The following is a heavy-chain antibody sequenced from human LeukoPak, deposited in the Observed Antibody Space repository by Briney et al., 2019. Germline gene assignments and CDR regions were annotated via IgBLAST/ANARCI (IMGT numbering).Heavy chain of an antibody. Sequence: PGGSLRLSCAASGFTFSSYDMHWVRQATGKGLEWVSAIGTAGDTYYPGSVKGRFTISRENAKNSLYLQMNSLRAGDTAVYYCARARRDSSGWYSFDYWGRGTLVTVSS. CDR3: ARARRDSSGWYSFDY. D-gene: IGHD6-19*01. CDR2: IGTAGDT. J-gene: IGHJ4*02. V-gene: IGHV3-13*01. CDR1: GFTFSSYD.